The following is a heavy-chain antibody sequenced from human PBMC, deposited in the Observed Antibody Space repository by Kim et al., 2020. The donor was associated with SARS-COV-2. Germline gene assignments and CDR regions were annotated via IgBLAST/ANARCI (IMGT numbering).Heavy chain of an antibody. CDR2: IYSGGST. J-gene: IGHJ6*02. CDR1: GFTVSSNY. V-gene: IGHV3-66*01. Sequence: GGSLRLSCAASGFTVSSNYMSWVRQAPGKGLEWVSVIYSGGSTYYADSVKGRFTISRDNSKNTLYLQMNSLRAEDTAVYYCAREDYYGSGSYSIYYYYGMDVWGQGTTVTVSS. D-gene: IGHD3-10*01. CDR3: AREDYYGSGSYSIYYYYGMDV.